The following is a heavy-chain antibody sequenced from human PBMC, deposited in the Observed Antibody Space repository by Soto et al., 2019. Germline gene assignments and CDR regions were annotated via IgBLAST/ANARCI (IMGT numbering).Heavy chain of an antibody. J-gene: IGHJ4*02. CDR1: GYTFTSYA. CDR3: ARLEMATSNFDY. V-gene: IGHV1-3*05. D-gene: IGHD5-12*01. Sequence: QVQVVQSGAEEKKPGATVKVSCKASGYTFTSYAMHWVRQAPGQRLEWMGWINAGNGNTKYSQKFQGRVTITRDTSASTAYMELSSLRSEDTAVYYCARLEMATSNFDYWGQGTLVTVSS. CDR2: INAGNGNT.